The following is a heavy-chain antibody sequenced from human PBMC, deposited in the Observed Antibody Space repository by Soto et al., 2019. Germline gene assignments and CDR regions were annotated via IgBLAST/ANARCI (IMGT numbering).Heavy chain of an antibody. CDR2: ISGYNANT. J-gene: IGHJ6*02. CDR1: GYTFTNNG. Sequence: ASVQVSCKTSGYTFTNNGINWVRQAPGQGLEWMGWISGYNANTKYAQKFQGRVTLTTDTLTSTAFMGRRSLRSDDTAVFYCARGSTHYKMDVWGQGTTVTVSS. D-gene: IGHD4-4*01. V-gene: IGHV1-18*04. CDR3: ARGSTHYKMDV.